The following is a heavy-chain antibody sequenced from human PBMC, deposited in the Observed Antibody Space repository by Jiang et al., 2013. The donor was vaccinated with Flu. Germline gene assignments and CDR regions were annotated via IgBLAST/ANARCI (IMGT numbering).Heavy chain of an antibody. D-gene: IGHD1-1*01. CDR1: GYTFTSYY. CDR3: ARGRWNDNSGWARTYYYYCYGMDV. CDR2: INPSGGST. J-gene: IGHJ6*02. Sequence: SGAEVKKPGASVKVSCKASGYTFTSYYMHWVRQAPGQGLEWMGIINPSGGSTSYAQKFQGRVTMTRDTSTSTVYMELSSLRSEDTAVYYCARGRWNDNSGWARTYYYYCYGMDVWGQGTTVTVSS. V-gene: IGHV1-46*01.